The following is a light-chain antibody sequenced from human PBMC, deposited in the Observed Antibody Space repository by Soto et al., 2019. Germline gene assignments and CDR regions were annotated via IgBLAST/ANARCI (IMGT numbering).Light chain of an antibody. CDR1: STDVGAYNF. CDR2: DVT. V-gene: IGLV2-14*03. Sequence: QSVVTQPASVSRSPGQSITISCTGGSTDVGAYNFVSWYQQYSGKAPKLIIYDVTNRPSGISHRFSGSKSGNTASLTISGLQAEDEADYYCSSPSTTATLNVIFGGGTKVTV. J-gene: IGLJ2*01. CDR3: SSPSTTATLNVI.